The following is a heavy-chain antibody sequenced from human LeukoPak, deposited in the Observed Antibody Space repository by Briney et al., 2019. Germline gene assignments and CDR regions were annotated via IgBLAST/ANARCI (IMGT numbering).Heavy chain of an antibody. V-gene: IGHV3-23*01. J-gene: IGHJ4*02. CDR2: ISGSGGST. D-gene: IGHD3-22*01. CDR3: AKRPLGYYDSSGYPAN. Sequence: PGGSLRLSCAASGFTFSSYGMSWVRQAPGKGLEWVSAISGSGGSTYYADSVKGRFTISRDNSKNTLYLQMNSLRAEDTAVYYCAKRPLGYYDSSGYPANWGQGTLVTVSS. CDR1: GFTFSSYG.